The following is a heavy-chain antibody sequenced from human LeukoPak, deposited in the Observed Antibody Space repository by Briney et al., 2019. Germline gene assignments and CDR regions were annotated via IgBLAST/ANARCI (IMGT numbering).Heavy chain of an antibody. CDR2: IYYSGST. CDR1: GGSISSGDYY. V-gene: IGHV4-30-4*01. CDR3: ARDCSGGSCYLSFDY. D-gene: IGHD2-15*01. J-gene: IGHJ4*02. Sequence: KPSETLSLTCTVSGGSISSGDYYWSWIRQPPGKGLEWIGYIYYSGSTYYNPSLKSRVTISVDTSKNQFSLKLSSVTAADTAVYYCARDCSGGSCYLSFDYWGQGTLVTVSS.